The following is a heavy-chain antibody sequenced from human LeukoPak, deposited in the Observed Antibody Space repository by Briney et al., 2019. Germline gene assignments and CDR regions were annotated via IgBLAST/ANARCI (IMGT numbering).Heavy chain of an antibody. V-gene: IGHV1-69*05. CDR1: GGTFSSYA. D-gene: IGHD2-21*02. CDR3: ARDSTGGGDWYVY. Sequence: GASVKVSCKASGGTFSSYAISWVRQAPGQGPEWMGRIIPIFGTANYAQKFQGRVTITTDESTSTAYMELSSLRSEDTAVYYCARDSTGGGDWYVYWGQGTLVTVSS. J-gene: IGHJ4*02. CDR2: IIPIFGTA.